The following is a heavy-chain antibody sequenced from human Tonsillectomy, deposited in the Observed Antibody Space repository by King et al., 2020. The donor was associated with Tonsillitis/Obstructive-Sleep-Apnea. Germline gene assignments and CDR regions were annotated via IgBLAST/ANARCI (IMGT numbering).Heavy chain of an antibody. D-gene: IGHD1-26*01. CDR2: IYYSGVT. CDR3: ARDHLVGGVYYYMDV. Sequence: VQLQESGPGLVKPSQTLSLTCTVSVGSISRGGYYWSWIRQNPGKGLEWIGDIYYSGVTYSTPSLKRRVTISVDTSKTQFSLKLSAVTAADTAVYYCARDHLVGGVYYYMDVWGKGTTVTVSS. CDR1: VGSISRGGYY. V-gene: IGHV4-31*03. J-gene: IGHJ6*03.